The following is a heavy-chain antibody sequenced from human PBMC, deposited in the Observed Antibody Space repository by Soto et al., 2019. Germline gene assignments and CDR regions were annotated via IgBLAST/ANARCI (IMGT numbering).Heavy chain of an antibody. CDR1: GGSFSGYY. CDR3: ARGPKLLYY. CDR2: INHSGST. V-gene: IGHV4-34*01. Sequence: PSETLSLTCAVYGGSFSGYYWSWIRQPPGKGLEWIGEINHSGSTNYNPSLKSRVTISVDTSKNQFSLKLSSVTAADTAVYYCARGPKLLYYWGQGTLVTVSS. D-gene: IGHD2-21*02. J-gene: IGHJ4*02.